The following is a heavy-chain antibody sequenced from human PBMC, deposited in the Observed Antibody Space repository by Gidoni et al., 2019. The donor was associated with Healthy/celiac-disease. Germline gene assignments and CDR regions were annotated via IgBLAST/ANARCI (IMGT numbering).Heavy chain of an antibody. Sequence: EVQLVESGGGLVKPGGSLRLSCAASGFTFSNAWMSWVRQAPGKGLEWVGRIKSKTDGGTTDYAAPVKGRFTISRDDSKNTLYLQMNSLKTEDTAVYYCTGGGWYVPEGDYWGQGTLVTVSS. CDR3: TGGGWYVPEGDY. CDR1: GFTFSNAW. V-gene: IGHV3-15*01. CDR2: IKSKTDGGTT. D-gene: IGHD6-19*01. J-gene: IGHJ4*02.